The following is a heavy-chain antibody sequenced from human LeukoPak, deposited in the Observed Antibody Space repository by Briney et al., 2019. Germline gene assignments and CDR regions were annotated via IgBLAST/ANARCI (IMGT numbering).Heavy chain of an antibody. D-gene: IGHD3-3*01. CDR1: GFTFSDYY. CDR2: ISSSGSTI. CDR3: ARGGYDFWSGYLGSGYYYYYYGMDV. Sequence: GGPLRLSCAASGFTFSDYYMSWIRQAPGKGLEWVSYISSSGSTIYYADSVKGRFTISRDNAKNSLYLQMNSLRAEDTAVYYCARGGYDFWSGYLGSGYYYYYYGMDVWGQGTTVTVSS. J-gene: IGHJ6*02. V-gene: IGHV3-11*01.